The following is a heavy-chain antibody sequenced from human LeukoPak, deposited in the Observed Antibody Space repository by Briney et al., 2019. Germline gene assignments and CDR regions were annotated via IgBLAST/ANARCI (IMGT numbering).Heavy chain of an antibody. V-gene: IGHV4-59*01. CDR2: IYYSGST. D-gene: IGHD3-10*01. CDR3: ARVGVYYYGSGRWFPADYYYYYMDV. J-gene: IGHJ6*03. Sequence: SETLSLTCTVSGGSISSYYWSWIRQPPGKGLEWIGYIYYSGSTNYNPSLKSRVTISVDTSKNQFSLKLSSVTAADTAVYYCARVGVYYYGSGRWFPADYYYYYMDVWGKGTTVTISS. CDR1: GGSISSYY.